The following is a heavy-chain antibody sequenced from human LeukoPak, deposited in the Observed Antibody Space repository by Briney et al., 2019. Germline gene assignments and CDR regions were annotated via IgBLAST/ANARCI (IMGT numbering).Heavy chain of an antibody. CDR3: AKAPTSSSSGSSPFY. V-gene: IGHV3-23*01. CDR2: ITGSGGST. CDR1: GFTFSSYA. Sequence: GSLRLSCAASGFTFSSYAMSWVRQAPGKGLEWVSTITGSGGSTYYADSVKGRFTISRDNSKNTLYLQMNSLRAEDTAVYFCAKAPTSSSSGSSPFYWGQGTLVTVSS. D-gene: IGHD3-10*01. J-gene: IGHJ4*02.